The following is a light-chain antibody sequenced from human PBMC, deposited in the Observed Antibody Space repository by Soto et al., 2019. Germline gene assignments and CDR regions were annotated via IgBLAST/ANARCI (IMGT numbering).Light chain of an antibody. V-gene: IGKV3-20*01. CDR1: QSINNKY. Sequence: EIVLTQSPGTLSLSPGERATLSCRASQSINNKYLAWYQQEPGQTPRLLIHGVSIRATGIPDRFSGSGSGTDFTLTISRLEPEVFAVYYCQLYSGSPWTFGQGTKVEIK. CDR2: GVS. J-gene: IGKJ1*01. CDR3: QLYSGSPWT.